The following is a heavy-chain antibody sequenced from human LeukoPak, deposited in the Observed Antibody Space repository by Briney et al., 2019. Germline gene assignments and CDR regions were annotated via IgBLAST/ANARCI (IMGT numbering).Heavy chain of an antibody. V-gene: IGHV3-7*01. CDR2: IKHEGSEQ. Sequence: GGSLRLSCATSGFSLTNYWVSCVRQAPGEGVEWLANIKHEGSEQTYVDSVKRLFSISRDNAKNSLYLQMDGLSGEDTAVYYCARDKVGGSMAGSNCDYWGQGTLVTLSS. D-gene: IGHD6-19*01. CDR3: ARDKVGGSMAGSNCDY. CDR1: GFSLTNYW. J-gene: IGHJ4*02.